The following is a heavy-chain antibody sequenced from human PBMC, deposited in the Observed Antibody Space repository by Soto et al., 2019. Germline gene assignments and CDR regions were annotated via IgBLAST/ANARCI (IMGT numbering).Heavy chain of an antibody. CDR2: VYYSGST. CDR3: AREPRSSGYLLX. D-gene: IGHD3-22*01. CDR1: GGSFSSVNYY. V-gene: IGHV4-31*03. Sequence: PSETLSLTCTVSGGSFSSVNYYWSWIRQHPGKGLEWIGYVYYSGSTYYNPSLKRRVTISLDTSKNQFSLNLSSVTAADTAVYYCAREPRSSGYLLXWGQVTLVTVSX. J-gene: IGHJ4*02.